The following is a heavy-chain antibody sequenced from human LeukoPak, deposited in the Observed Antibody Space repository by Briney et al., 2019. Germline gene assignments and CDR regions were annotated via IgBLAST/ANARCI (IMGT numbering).Heavy chain of an antibody. CDR3: ARVVGATPGVGLDY. V-gene: IGHV4-39*01. Sequence: SETLSLTCTVSGDSISSSSSYWGWIRQPPGKGLEWIGSIYYSGNTYYNTSLKSRVTISVDTSKNQFSLKLNSVTAADTAVYYCARVVGATPGVGLDYWGQGTLVTVSS. CDR2: IYYSGNT. CDR1: GDSISSSSSY. J-gene: IGHJ4*02. D-gene: IGHD1-26*01.